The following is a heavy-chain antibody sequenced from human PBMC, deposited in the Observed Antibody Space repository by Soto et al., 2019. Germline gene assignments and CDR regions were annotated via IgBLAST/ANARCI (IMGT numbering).Heavy chain of an antibody. J-gene: IGHJ5*02. CDR2: IYYSGST. V-gene: IGHV4-39*01. Sequence: SETLSLTCTVSGGSISSSSYYWGWIRQPPGKGLEWIGSIYYSGSTYYNPSLKSRVTISVDTSKNQFSLKLSSVTAADTAVYYCARGQNIVATTWFDPWGQGTLVTVSS. CDR3: ARGQNIVATTWFDP. D-gene: IGHD5-12*01. CDR1: GGSISSSSYY.